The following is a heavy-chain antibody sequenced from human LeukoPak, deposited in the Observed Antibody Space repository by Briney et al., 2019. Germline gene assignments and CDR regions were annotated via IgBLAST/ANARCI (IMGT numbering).Heavy chain of an antibody. Sequence: PGGSLRLSCAASGFTFSRYAMNWVRQAPGKGLEWVAVISYDGSNKYYADSVKGRFTISRDNSKNTLYLQMNSLRAEDTAVYYCARDVSNDDAFDIWGQGTMVTVSS. CDR1: GFTFSRYA. CDR3: ARDVSNDDAFDI. CDR2: ISYDGSNK. D-gene: IGHD1-1*01. V-gene: IGHV3-30*04. J-gene: IGHJ3*02.